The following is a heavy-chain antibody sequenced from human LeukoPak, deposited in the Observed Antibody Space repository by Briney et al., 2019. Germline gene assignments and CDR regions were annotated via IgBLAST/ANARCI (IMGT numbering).Heavy chain of an antibody. CDR1: GGSISSDY. CDR3: ARTRWFGDFYFDY. D-gene: IGHD3-10*01. V-gene: IGHV4-59*01. CDR2: IYHSGST. Sequence: PSETPSLTCTVSGGSISSDYWSWIRQPPGKGLEWIGYIYHSGSTNYNPSLKSRVTISVETSKNQFSLKLKSVTAADTAVYYCARTRWFGDFYFDYWGQGTLVTVSS. J-gene: IGHJ4*02.